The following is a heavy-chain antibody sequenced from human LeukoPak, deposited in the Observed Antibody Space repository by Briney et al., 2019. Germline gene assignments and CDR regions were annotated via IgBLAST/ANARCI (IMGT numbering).Heavy chain of an antibody. Sequence: PSETLSLTCAVSGGSISSSNWWSWVRQPPGKGLEWIGEINHSGSTNYNPSLNSRVTISVDTSKNQFSLKLSSVTAADTAVHYCARRVVVVRTFDIWGQGTMVTVSS. CDR1: GGSISSSNW. J-gene: IGHJ3*02. CDR3: ARRVVVVRTFDI. V-gene: IGHV4-4*02. CDR2: INHSGST. D-gene: IGHD3-22*01.